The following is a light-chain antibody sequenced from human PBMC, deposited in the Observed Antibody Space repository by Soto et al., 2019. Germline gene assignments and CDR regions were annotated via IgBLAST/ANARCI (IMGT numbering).Light chain of an antibody. V-gene: IGLV2-23*01. CDR3: CSYAGSSTWV. Sequence: QSALTQPASVSGSPGQSITISCTETSSDVGSYNFVSWYQQHPGKAPKLMIYEGSERPSGVSNRFSGSKSGNTASLTISGLQAEDEADYYCCSYAGSSTWVFGGGTKVTVL. CDR2: EGS. CDR1: SSDVGSYNF. J-gene: IGLJ3*02.